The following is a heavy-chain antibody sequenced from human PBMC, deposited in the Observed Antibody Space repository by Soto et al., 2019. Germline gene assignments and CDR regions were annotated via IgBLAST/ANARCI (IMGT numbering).Heavy chain of an antibody. CDR2: ISTSSSYT. Sequence: QVQLVESGGGLVKPGGSLRLSCAASGFTFSDYYMSWIRQAPGKGLEWVSYISTSSSYTNYADSVKGRFTISRDNAKNSLDLQMNSLRAEDTAVYYCARVRVGYCSGGSCPDYWGQGTLVTVSS. J-gene: IGHJ4*02. D-gene: IGHD2-15*01. V-gene: IGHV3-11*05. CDR3: ARVRVGYCSGGSCPDY. CDR1: GFTFSDYY.